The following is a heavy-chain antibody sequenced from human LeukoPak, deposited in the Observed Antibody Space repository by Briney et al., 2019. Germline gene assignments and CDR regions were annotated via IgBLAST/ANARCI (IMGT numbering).Heavy chain of an antibody. CDR1: GFTFSSYS. J-gene: IGHJ4*02. CDR3: AKDIYYYDSSGYSSPFDY. CDR2: ISYDGSNK. V-gene: IGHV3-30*18. Sequence: GGSLRLSCAASGFTFSSYSMNWVRQAPGKGLEWVAVISYDGSNKYYADSVKGRFTISRDNSKNTLYLQMNSLRVEDTAVYYCAKDIYYYDSSGYSSPFDYWGQGTLVTVSS. D-gene: IGHD3-22*01.